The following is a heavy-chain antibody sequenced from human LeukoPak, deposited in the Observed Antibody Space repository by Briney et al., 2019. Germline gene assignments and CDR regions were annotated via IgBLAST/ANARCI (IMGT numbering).Heavy chain of an antibody. CDR2: IWNDGSSK. D-gene: IGHD3-16*01. CDR1: GFTFRTYG. CDR3: AKVLGGTGYFDY. J-gene: IGHJ4*02. V-gene: IGHV3-33*06. Sequence: GRSLRLSCAASGFTFRTYGMHWVRQAPGKGLEWVAAIWNDGSSKHYGDSVKGRFTISRDNSKNTVYPQMNSLRVEDTAVYYCAKVLGGTGYFDYWGQGTLVTVSS.